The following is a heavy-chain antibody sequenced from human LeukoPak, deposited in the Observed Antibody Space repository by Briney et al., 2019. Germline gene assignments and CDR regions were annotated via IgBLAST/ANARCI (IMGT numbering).Heavy chain of an antibody. D-gene: IGHD6-19*01. CDR1: GFTFSSYW. Sequence: GGSLRLSCAASGFTFSSYWMSWVRQAPGKGLEWVANIKQDGSEKYYVDSVKGRFTISRDNAKNSLYLQKNSLRAEDTAVYYCARGIAVAGYYFDYWGQGTLVTVSS. CDR2: IKQDGSEK. CDR3: ARGIAVAGYYFDY. V-gene: IGHV3-7*01. J-gene: IGHJ4*02.